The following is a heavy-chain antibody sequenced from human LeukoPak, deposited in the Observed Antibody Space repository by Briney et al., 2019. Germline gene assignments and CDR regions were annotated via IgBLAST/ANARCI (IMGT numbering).Heavy chain of an antibody. J-gene: IGHJ4*02. Sequence: GESLKISCKGSGYSLTSYWISWVRQMPGKGLEWMGRIDPSDSYTNYSPSFQGHVTISADKSISTAYLQWSSLKASDTAMYYCARAGEDCSGGSCYRKDFDYWGQGTLVTVSS. CDR3: ARAGEDCSGGSCYRKDFDY. V-gene: IGHV5-10-1*01. D-gene: IGHD2-15*01. CDR2: IDPSDSYT. CDR1: GYSLTSYW.